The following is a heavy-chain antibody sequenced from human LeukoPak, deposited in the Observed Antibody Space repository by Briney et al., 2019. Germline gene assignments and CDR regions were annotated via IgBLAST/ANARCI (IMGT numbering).Heavy chain of an antibody. Sequence: SETLSLTCTVSGGSISSGGYYWSWIRQHPGKGLEWIGYIYYSGSTNYNPSLESRVTISVDTSKNQCSLKLSSVTAADTAVYYCARVGSGSYLDYWGQGTLVTVSS. CDR3: ARVGSGSYLDY. J-gene: IGHJ4*02. D-gene: IGHD1-26*01. CDR1: GGSISSGGYY. V-gene: IGHV4-61*08. CDR2: IYYSGST.